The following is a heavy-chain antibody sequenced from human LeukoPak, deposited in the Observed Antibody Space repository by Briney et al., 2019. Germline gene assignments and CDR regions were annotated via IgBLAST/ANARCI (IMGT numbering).Heavy chain of an antibody. CDR1: GFTFSDS. CDR2: IGIDSGNT. D-gene: IGHD5-24*01. Sequence: GGSLRLSCAASGFTFSDSMNWVRQAPGKGLEWISYIGIDSGNTNYADSEKGRFTISGDKAKNSLYLQMNSLRVEDTAVYYCARDYKYAFDNWGQGTLVTVSS. J-gene: IGHJ4*02. CDR3: ARDYKYAFDN. V-gene: IGHV3-48*01.